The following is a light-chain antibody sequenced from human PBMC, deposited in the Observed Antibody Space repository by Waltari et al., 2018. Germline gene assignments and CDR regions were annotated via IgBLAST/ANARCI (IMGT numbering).Light chain of an antibody. CDR3: QQYENSPLT. J-gene: IGKJ4*01. V-gene: IGKV3-20*01. CDR2: DSS. Sequence: EVILTQSPDTLSLSPGARATLSCRASQNITNNYLAWYQQKPGLAPRLLIYDSSSRATGVPDRFSGSGSGTDFTLTIGRLEPEDYAVYYCQQYENSPLTFGGGTQV. CDR1: QNITNNY.